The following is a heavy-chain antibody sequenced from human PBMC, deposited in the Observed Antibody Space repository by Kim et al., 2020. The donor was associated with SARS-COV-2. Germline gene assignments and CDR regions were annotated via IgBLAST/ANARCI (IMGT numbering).Heavy chain of an antibody. CDR3: VRDAKGPFDY. CDR1: GLTFSNYG. CDR2: IWYDGSNK. Sequence: GGSLRLSCAASGLTFSNYGMHWVRQATGKGLEWVAVIWYDGSNKYYADSVRGRFTISRDNSKNMVYLQMSSLRAEDTAVYYCVRDAKGPFDYWGQGTRVTVSS. V-gene: IGHV3-33*01. J-gene: IGHJ4*02.